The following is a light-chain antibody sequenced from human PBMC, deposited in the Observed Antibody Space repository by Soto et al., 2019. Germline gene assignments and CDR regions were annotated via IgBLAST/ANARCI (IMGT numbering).Light chain of an antibody. CDR2: ENN. V-gene: IGLV1-51*02. CDR3: GPWDSSLRGV. CDR1: SSNIGNNY. J-gene: IGLJ2*01. Sequence: QAVVTQPPSVSAAPGQKVTISCSGSSSNIGNNYVSWYQQLPGTAPKLLIYENNKRPSGIPDRFSGSKSGTSATLGITGLQTGDEADYYCGPWDSSLRGVFGGGTKLTVL.